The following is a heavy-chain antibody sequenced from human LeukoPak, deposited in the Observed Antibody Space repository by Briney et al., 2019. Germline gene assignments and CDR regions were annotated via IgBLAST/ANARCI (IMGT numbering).Heavy chain of an antibody. J-gene: IGHJ4*02. V-gene: IGHV4-39*07. CDR2: GDYSGST. CDR3: ARGRRDGYNYYDY. Sequence: SETLSLTCTVSGDSFSSVTDYWAWIRQPPGKGLEWIASGDYSGSTNYSPSLKSRVTISVDTSKNQFSLKLSSVTAADTAVYYCARGRRDGYNYYDYWGQGTLVTVSS. CDR1: GDSFSSVTDY. D-gene: IGHD5-24*01.